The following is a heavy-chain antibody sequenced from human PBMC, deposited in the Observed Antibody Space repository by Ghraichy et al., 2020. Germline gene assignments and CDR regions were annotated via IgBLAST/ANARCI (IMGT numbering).Heavy chain of an antibody. Sequence: ESLNISCAVYGGSFSGYYWSWIRQPPGKGLEWIGEINHSGSTNYNPSLKSRVTISVDTSKNQFSLKLSSVTAADTAVYYCARGGYCSGGSCYSPGDYWGQGTLVTVSS. CDR3: ARGGYCSGGSCYSPGDY. J-gene: IGHJ4*02. V-gene: IGHV4-34*01. CDR1: GGSFSGYY. CDR2: INHSGST. D-gene: IGHD2-15*01.